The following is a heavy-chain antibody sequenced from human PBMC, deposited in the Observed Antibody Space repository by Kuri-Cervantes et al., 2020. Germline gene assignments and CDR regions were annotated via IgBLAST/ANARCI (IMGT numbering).Heavy chain of an antibody. CDR3: ARAVATYGDYRRNFDY. D-gene: IGHD4-17*01. CDR1: GYTFTSYY. CDR2: INPSGGST. V-gene: IGHV1-46*01. Sequence: ASVKVSCKASGYTFTSYYMHWVRQAPGQGLEWMGIINPSGGSTSYAQKFQGRVTMTTDTSTSTAYMELRSLRSDDTAVYYCARAVATYGDYRRNFDYWGQGTLVTVSS. J-gene: IGHJ4*02.